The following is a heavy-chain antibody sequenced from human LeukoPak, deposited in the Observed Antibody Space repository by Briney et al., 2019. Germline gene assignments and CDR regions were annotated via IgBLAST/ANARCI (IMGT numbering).Heavy chain of an antibody. CDR1: GVSISSYY. J-gene: IGHJ6*02. V-gene: IGHV4-59*01. CDR2: IYYSGST. D-gene: IGHD6-13*01. CDR3: ARVAGYSSFYYYQGMDV. Sequence: PSETLSLTCTVSGVSISSYYWSWIRQPPGQGLEWIGYIYYSGSTNYNPSLKSRVTISVDTSKNQFSLKLSSVTAADTAVYYCARVAGYSSFYYYQGMDVWGQGTTVTVSS.